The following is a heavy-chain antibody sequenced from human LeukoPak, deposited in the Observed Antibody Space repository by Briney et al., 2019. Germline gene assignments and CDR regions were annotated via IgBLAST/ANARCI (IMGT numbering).Heavy chain of an antibody. J-gene: IGHJ1*01. CDR1: GYTLTELS. CDR3: ATDYPYFQD. Sequence: ASVKVSCKVSGYTLTELSMHWVRQAPGKGLEWMGGFDPEDGETIYAQKLQGRVTLTEDTSTDTAYMELSSLKSEDTAVYYCATDYPYFQDWGQGTLVTASS. CDR2: FDPEDGET. V-gene: IGHV1-24*01.